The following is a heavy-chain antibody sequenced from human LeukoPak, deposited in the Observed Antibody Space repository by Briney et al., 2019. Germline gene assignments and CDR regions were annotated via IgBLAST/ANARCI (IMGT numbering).Heavy chain of an antibody. CDR3: ARVCGGDCFDAFDI. V-gene: IGHV3-74*01. D-gene: IGHD2-21*02. CDR1: GFTFSSYW. CDR2: INSDGSST. J-gene: IGHJ3*02. Sequence: GGSLRLSCAASGFTFSSYWMHWVRQAPGKGLVWVSRINSDGSSTSYADSVKGRFTISRDNAKNTLYLQMNSLRAEDTAVYYCARVCGGDCFDAFDIWGQGTMVTVSS.